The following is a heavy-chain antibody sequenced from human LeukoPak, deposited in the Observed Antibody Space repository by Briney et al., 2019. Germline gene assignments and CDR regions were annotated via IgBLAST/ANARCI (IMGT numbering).Heavy chain of an antibody. CDR3: ARDRAQLGKRDWYFDL. CDR2: IIPIFGTA. V-gene: IGHV1-69*01. Sequence: GSSVKVSCKASGGTFSSYAISWVRQAPGQGLEWMGGIIPIFGTANYAQKFQGRVTITADESTSTAYMELSSLRSEDTAVYYCARDRAQLGKRDWYFDLWGRGTLVTVSS. D-gene: IGHD7-27*01. J-gene: IGHJ2*01. CDR1: GGTFSSYA.